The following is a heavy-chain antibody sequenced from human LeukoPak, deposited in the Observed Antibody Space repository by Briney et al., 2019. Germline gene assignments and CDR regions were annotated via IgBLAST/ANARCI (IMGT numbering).Heavy chain of an antibody. CDR2: INPLSGGT. D-gene: IGHD1-26*01. CDR1: GYTLTGYY. V-gene: IGHV1-2*02. J-gene: IGHJ6*03. CDR3: ARDQSGGVWDLLSYYYMDV. Sequence: ASVKVSCKASGYTLTGYYMHWVRQAPGQGLEWMGWINPLSGGTSYAQKLQGRVTTTTDTSISTAYMELNRLTSDDTAVYYCARDQSGGVWDLLSYYYMDVWGKGTTVTVSS.